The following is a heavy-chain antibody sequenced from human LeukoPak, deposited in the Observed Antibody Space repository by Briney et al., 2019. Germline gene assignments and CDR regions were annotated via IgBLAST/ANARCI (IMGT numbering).Heavy chain of an antibody. V-gene: IGHV3-7*01. CDR2: INPEGSEK. CDR3: ARDLAYSRRDY. D-gene: IGHD5-18*01. Sequence: PGGSLRLSCAVSGLTFSSSWMDWVRQAPGKGLEWVASINPEGSEKYSADSVKGRFTISRDNAKNSLYLQMDSLRVEDTAFYYCARDLAYSRRDYWGQGMLVTVSS. J-gene: IGHJ4*02. CDR1: GLTFSSSW.